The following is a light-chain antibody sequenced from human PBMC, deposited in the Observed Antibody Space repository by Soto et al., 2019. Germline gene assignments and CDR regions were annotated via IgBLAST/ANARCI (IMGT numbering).Light chain of an antibody. CDR1: SSDVGTYKY. V-gene: IGLV2-23*01. CDR2: EGS. J-gene: IGLJ1*01. CDR3: CSYVGGYSYV. Sequence: QSALAQPASVSGSPGQSITISCTGTSSDVGTYKYVSWYQQHPGKAPKLMIYEGSKRPSGVPDRFSGSKSGNTASLTISGLQAEDEADYYCCSYVGGYSYVFGIGTKVTVL.